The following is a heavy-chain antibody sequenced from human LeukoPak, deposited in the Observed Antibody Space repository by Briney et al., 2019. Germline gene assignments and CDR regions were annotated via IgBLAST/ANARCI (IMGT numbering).Heavy chain of an antibody. J-gene: IGHJ4*02. CDR2: IYYSGST. Sequence: SETLSLTCTVSGGSISSSSYYWGWIRQPPGKGLEWIGSIYYSGSTYYNPSLKSRVTISVDTSKNQFSLKLSSVTAADTAVYYCARDRSSGWYPKTPFDYWGQGTLVTVSS. CDR3: ARDRSSGWYPKTPFDY. D-gene: IGHD6-19*01. CDR1: GGSISSSSYY. V-gene: IGHV4-39*07.